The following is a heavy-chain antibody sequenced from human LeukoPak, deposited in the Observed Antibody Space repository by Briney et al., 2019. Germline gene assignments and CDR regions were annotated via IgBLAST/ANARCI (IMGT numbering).Heavy chain of an antibody. J-gene: IGHJ4*02. Sequence: PSETLSLTCTVSGGSLSSYYWSWIRQPPGQGLEGSGYIYYSGSTNYNPSLKSRVTISVDTSKNQFSLKLSSVTAADTAVYYCARGLRGRPYYFDYWGQGTLVTVSS. CDR1: GGSLSSYY. D-gene: IGHD2-15*01. CDR2: IYYSGST. CDR3: ARGLRGRPYYFDY. V-gene: IGHV4-59*01.